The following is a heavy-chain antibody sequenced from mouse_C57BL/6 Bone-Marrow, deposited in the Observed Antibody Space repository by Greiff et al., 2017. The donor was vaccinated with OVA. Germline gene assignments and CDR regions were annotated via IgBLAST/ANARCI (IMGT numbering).Heavy chain of an antibody. Sequence: QVQLQQPGAELVKPGASVKLSCKASGYTFTSYWMHWVKQRPGRGLEWIGRIDPNSGGTKYNEKFKSKATLTVDKPSSTAYMQLSSLTSEDSAVYYCARWTMVTTGLYYAMDYWGQGTSVTVSS. V-gene: IGHV1-72*01. CDR1: GYTFTSYW. CDR3: ARWTMVTTGLYYAMDY. D-gene: IGHD2-2*01. J-gene: IGHJ4*01. CDR2: IDPNSGGT.